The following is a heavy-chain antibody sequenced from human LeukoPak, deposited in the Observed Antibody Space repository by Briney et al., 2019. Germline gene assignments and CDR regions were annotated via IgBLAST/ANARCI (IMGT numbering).Heavy chain of an antibody. Sequence: GGSLRLSCAAWVFSFSNNFMNWVRQAPGKGLEWVSSISSSSTYIYYADSVKGRFTISRDNAKNSLYLQMNSLRAEDTAVYYCVRVSAGTLASWGQGTLVTVSS. J-gene: IGHJ4*02. CDR3: VRVSAGTLAS. D-gene: IGHD6-19*01. CDR2: ISSSSTYI. V-gene: IGHV3-21*01. CDR1: VFSFSNNF.